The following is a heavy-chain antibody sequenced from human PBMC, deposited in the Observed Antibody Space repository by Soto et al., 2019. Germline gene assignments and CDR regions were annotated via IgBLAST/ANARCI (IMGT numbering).Heavy chain of an antibody. D-gene: IGHD1-26*01. CDR3: ASGSGTYSPDS. V-gene: IGHV1-3*01. CDR2: INAGNGNT. J-gene: IGHJ4*02. CDR1: GYTFTSYA. Sequence: QVQLVQSGAEVKKPGASVKVSCKASGYTFTSYAIHWVRQAPGQRLECMGWINAGNGNTKYSQKFQGRVTITRDTSPSAAYMELSSLRPEDTAVYYCASGSGTYSPDSWGQGTLVTVSS.